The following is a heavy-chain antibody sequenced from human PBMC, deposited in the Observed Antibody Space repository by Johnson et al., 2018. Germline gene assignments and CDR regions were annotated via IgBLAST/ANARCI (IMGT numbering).Heavy chain of an antibody. J-gene: IGHJ6*02. D-gene: IGHD2-2*01. CDR2: ISWNSGSI. V-gene: IGHV3-9*01. CDR1: GFTFDDYA. Sequence: VQLVECGGGLVQHGRSLRLSCAASGFTFDDYAMHWVRQAPGPGLAWVSGISWNSGSIGYVDSVNGRFIISRDNAKNSLYLQMNSLRVEDTAVYFCARARTQLLRPREKYYYYGMDVWGQGTTVTVSS. CDR3: ARARTQLLRPREKYYYYGMDV.